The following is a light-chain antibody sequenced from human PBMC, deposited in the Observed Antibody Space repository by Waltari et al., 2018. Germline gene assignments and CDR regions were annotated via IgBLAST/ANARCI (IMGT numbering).Light chain of an antibody. Sequence: EVVLTQSPDTLSLSPGEGATLSCRASHSVSRGYLAWYQQRPGQAPRLLISETSSRANGIPDRFSGSGSGTDFTLSISRLESEDFAVYYCQQYGSTPRTFGQGTRV. CDR2: ETS. CDR1: HSVSRGY. V-gene: IGKV3-20*01. J-gene: IGKJ1*01. CDR3: QQYGSTPRT.